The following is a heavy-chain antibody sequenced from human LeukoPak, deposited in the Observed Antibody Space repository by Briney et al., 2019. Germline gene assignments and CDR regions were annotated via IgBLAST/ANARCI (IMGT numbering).Heavy chain of an antibody. J-gene: IGHJ6*03. V-gene: IGHV4-61*02. CDR2: IYTSGST. CDR1: GDSISSGSYY. CDR3: ARVRRGSKGPKEDYMDV. D-gene: IGHD3-10*01. Sequence: SETLSLTCTVSGDSISSGSYYWSWIRQPAGKGLEWIGRIYTSGSTNYNPSLKSRVTISVDTSKNQFSLKLSSVTAADTAVYYCARVRRGSKGPKEDYMDVWGRGTTVTVSS.